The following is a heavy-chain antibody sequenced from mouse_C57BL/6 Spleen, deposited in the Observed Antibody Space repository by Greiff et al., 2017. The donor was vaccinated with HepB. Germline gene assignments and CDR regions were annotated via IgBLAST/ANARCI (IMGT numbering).Heavy chain of an antibody. CDR2: IYPGSGST. J-gene: IGHJ3*01. Sequence: QVQLKQPGAELVKPGASVKMSCKASGYTFTSYWITWVKQRPGQGLEWIGDIYPGSGSTNYNEKFKSKATLTVDTSSSTAYMQLSSLTAEDSAVYYCAREGEGYDPAWFAYWGQGTLVTVSA. CDR3: AREGEGYDPAWFAY. D-gene: IGHD2-2*01. V-gene: IGHV1-55*01. CDR1: GYTFTSYW.